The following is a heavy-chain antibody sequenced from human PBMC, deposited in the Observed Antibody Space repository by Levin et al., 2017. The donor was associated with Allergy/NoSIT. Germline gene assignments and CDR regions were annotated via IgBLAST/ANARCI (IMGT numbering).Heavy chain of an antibody. D-gene: IGHD3-22*01. V-gene: IGHV3-23*01. CDR3: AKGPDYYDSSGYN. J-gene: IGHJ4*02. Sequence: GESLKISCAASGFTFSTYAMSWVRQAPGKGLEWVSAITGSGGSTYYADSVKGRFTISRDNSKNTLYLQMNSLRAEDTAVYYCAKGPDYYDSSGYNWGQGTLVTVSS. CDR2: ITGSGGST. CDR1: GFTFSTYA.